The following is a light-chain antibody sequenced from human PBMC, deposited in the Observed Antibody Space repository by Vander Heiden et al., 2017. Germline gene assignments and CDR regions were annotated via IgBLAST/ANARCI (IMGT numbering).Light chain of an antibody. CDR3: AVWDDSLNGWV. J-gene: IGLJ3*02. Sequence: QSVLIQPPPASGTPGQRVTISCSGSSYNIEPNSVNWYQPLPGTAPNLLLYANNQRPSGVPARFSGSKSGTSASLAIRGLQSADEADYYCAVWDDSLNGWVFGGGTKLTVL. CDR2: ANN. CDR1: SYNIEPNS. V-gene: IGLV1-44*01.